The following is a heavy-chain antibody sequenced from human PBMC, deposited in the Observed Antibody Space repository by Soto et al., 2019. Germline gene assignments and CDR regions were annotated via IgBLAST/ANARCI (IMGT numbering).Heavy chain of an antibody. CDR3: ARDASSGYRLKKNWFDP. D-gene: IGHD3-22*01. V-gene: IGHV1-69*06. Sequence: SVKVSCKASGGTFSSYAISWLRQAPGQGLEWMGGIIPIFGTANYAQKFQGRVTITADKSTSTAYMELSSLRSEDTAVYYCARDASSGYRLKKNWFDPWGQGTLVTVSS. CDR2: IIPIFGTA. J-gene: IGHJ5*02. CDR1: GGTFSSYA.